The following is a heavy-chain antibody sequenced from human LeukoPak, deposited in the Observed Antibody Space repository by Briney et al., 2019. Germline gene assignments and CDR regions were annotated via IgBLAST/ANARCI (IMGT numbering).Heavy chain of an antibody. CDR1: GYTFTGYY. CDR3: AFRGGRLDYYFDY. D-gene: IGHD3-10*01. V-gene: IGHV1-2*02. J-gene: IGHJ4*02. Sequence: ASVKVSCKASGYTFTGYYMHWVRQAPGQGLEWMGWINPNSGGTNYAQKFQGRVTMTRDTSISTAYMELSRLRSDDTAVYYCAFRGGRLDYYFDYWGQGTLVTVSS. CDR2: INPNSGGT.